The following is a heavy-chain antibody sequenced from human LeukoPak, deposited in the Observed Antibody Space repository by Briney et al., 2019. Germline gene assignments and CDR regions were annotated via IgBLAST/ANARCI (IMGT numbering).Heavy chain of an antibody. Sequence: GGFLRLSCAASGFTFSSYAMSWVRQAPGKGLEWVSAISGSGGSTYYADSAKGRFTISRDNSKNTLYLQMNSLRAEDTAVYYCAKGGFVVVPAAKRGDFDYWGQGTLVTVSS. CDR3: AKGGFVVVPAAKRGDFDY. V-gene: IGHV3-23*01. D-gene: IGHD2-2*01. CDR2: ISGSGGST. CDR1: GFTFSSYA. J-gene: IGHJ4*02.